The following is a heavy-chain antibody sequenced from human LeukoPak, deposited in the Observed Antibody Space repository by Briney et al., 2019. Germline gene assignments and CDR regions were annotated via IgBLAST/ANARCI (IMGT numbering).Heavy chain of an antibody. J-gene: IGHJ4*02. CDR1: GFTFSRYW. D-gene: IGHD3-10*01. CDR3: ARGRVGGDY. V-gene: IGHV3-74*01. Sequence: GGSLRLSCVASGFTFSRYWMHWVRQAPGKGLVWVSRINSDGRSTNYADSVKGRFSISRDNAENTLYLQMNSLRVEDTAVYYCARGRVGGDYWGQGTLVTVSS. CDR2: INSDGRST.